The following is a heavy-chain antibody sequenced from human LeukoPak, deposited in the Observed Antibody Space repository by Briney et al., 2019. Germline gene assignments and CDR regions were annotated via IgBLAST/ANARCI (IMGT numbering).Heavy chain of an antibody. J-gene: IGHJ4*02. CDR3: AREPTRGDFQPY. Sequence: GGSLRLSCAASGFTFSSYSMNWVRQAPGKGLEWVSSISSSSSYIYYADSVKGRFTISRDNAKNSLYLQMNSLRAEDTAVYYCAREPTRGDFQPYWGQGTLVTVSS. V-gene: IGHV3-21*01. CDR2: ISSSSSYI. D-gene: IGHD2/OR15-2a*01. CDR1: GFTFSSYS.